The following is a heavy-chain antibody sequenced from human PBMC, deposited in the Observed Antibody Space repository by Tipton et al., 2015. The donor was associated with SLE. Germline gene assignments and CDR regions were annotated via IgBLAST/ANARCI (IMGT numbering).Heavy chain of an antibody. CDR2: FYPGGTT. V-gene: IGHV4-4*07. J-gene: IGHJ4*02. CDR3: ARDLGAGGSFDN. D-gene: IGHD6-13*01. Sequence: TLSLTCTVSGDSISNYYLSWIRQSAGKGLEWMGRFYPGGTTSYNPSFKSRVTMSADTSKNQFSLKLNSVTAADTAVYYCARDLGAGGSFDNWGQGALVTVSS. CDR1: GDSISNYY.